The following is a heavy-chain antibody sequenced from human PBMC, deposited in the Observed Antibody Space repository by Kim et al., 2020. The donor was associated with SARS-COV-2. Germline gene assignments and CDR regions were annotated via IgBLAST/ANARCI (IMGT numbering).Heavy chain of an antibody. V-gene: IGHV3-33*01. J-gene: IGHJ4*02. CDR3: ASVDY. CDR2: WYDGSNK. Sequence: WYDGSNKYYADSVKGRFTISRDNSKNTLYLQMNSLRAEDTAVYYCASVDYWGQGTLVTVSS.